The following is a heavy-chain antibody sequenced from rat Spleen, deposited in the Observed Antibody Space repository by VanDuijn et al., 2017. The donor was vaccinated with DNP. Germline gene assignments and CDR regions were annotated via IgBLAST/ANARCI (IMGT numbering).Heavy chain of an antibody. CDR1: GFTLSEYY. V-gene: IGHV5-22*01. Sequence: EVQLVESGGDSVQPGRSLKLSCAASGFTLSEYYMALVRPAPTKGLEWVAYIQYVGGSTYYGDSVKGRFTISRDNAKTNIYLQMNSLRSEDMATYYCARWFNSGYYFDYWGQGVMVTVSS. CDR2: IQYVGGST. CDR3: ARWFNSGYYFDY. D-gene: IGHD4-3*01. J-gene: IGHJ2*01.